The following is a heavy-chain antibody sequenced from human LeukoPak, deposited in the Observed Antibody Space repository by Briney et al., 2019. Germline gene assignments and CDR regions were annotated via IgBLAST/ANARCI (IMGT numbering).Heavy chain of an antibody. V-gene: IGHV4-34*01. J-gene: IGHJ3*02. CDR2: INHSGST. CDR3: AREQYCSRGSCSLGDAVHI. D-gene: IGHD2-15*01. Sequence: AETLSLTRAVYGGSFSGYYWSWVRQPPGKGLEWIGEINHSGSTNYNPSLQSRVTISVDTPKNQFSLKLSSVTAADTAVHYCAREQYCSRGSCSLGDAVHIWRKGTMVTVSS. CDR1: GGSFSGYY.